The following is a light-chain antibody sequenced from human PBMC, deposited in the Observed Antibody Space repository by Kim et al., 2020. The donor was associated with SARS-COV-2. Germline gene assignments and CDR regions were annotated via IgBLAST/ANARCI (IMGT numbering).Light chain of an antibody. Sequence: LSPGERATLSCRASQIVSSSYFAWYQHQPGQAPRLLTFATSIRATGVPDRFSGSGSGTDFTLTISRLEPEDFAMYYCQQYGISPSTFGQGTKLEI. V-gene: IGKV3-20*01. CDR1: QIVSSSY. CDR3: QQYGISPST. J-gene: IGKJ2*01. CDR2: ATS.